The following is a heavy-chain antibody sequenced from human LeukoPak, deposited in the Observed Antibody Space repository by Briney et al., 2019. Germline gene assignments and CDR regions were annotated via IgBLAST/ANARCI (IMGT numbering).Heavy chain of an antibody. CDR3: AIQYGDYSDAFDI. J-gene: IGHJ3*02. D-gene: IGHD4-17*01. CDR1: GFTFSSYA. V-gene: IGHV3-30-3*01. Sequence: PGRSLRLSCAASGFTFSSYAMHRPRQAPAKGLERVAVISYDGSNKYYADSVKGRVTISRDNSKNTLYLQMNSLRAEDTAVYYCAIQYGDYSDAFDIWGQGTMVTVSS. CDR2: ISYDGSNK.